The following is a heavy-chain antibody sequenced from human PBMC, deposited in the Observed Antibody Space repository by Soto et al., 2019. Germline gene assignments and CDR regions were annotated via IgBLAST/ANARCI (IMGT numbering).Heavy chain of an antibody. V-gene: IGHV1-2*04. CDR2: INPNSGGT. Sequence: GASVKVSCKASGYTFTGYYMHWVRQAPGQGLEWMGWINPNSGGTNYAQKFQGWVTMTRDTSISTAYMELSRLRSEDTAVYYCARARERWLQPDYYYYAMDVWGQGTTVTVSS. CDR3: ARARERWLQPDYYYYAMDV. D-gene: IGHD5-18*01. CDR1: GYTFTGYY. J-gene: IGHJ6*02.